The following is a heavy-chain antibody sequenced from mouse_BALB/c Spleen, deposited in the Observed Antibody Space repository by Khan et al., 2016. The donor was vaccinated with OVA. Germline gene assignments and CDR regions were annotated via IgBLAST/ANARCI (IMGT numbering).Heavy chain of an antibody. CDR2: ISDGGIYT. Sequence: EVELVESGGGLVKPGGSLKLSCVASGFTFSDYYMYWVRQTPEKRLDWVATISDGGIYTYYPDSVKGRFTISRDDAKNNLFLQMSSLTSEDTAMFYCVRGYYGNPFAYWGQGTLVTVSA. CDR3: VRGYYGNPFAY. V-gene: IGHV5-4*02. J-gene: IGHJ3*01. CDR1: GFTFSDYY. D-gene: IGHD2-1*01.